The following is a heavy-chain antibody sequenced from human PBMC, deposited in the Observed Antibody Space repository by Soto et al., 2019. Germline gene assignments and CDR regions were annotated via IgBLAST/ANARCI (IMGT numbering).Heavy chain of an antibody. J-gene: IGHJ6*02. V-gene: IGHV3-7*01. CDR1: GFTFSSYW. CDR2: IKQDGSEK. CDR3: AVSSAGYYYYYGMDV. Sequence: PGGSLRLSCAASGFTFSSYWMSWVRQAPGKGLEWVANIKQDGSEKYYVDSVKGRFTISRDNAKNSLYLQMNSLRAEDTAVYYCAVSSAGYYYYYGMDVWGQGTTVTVSS.